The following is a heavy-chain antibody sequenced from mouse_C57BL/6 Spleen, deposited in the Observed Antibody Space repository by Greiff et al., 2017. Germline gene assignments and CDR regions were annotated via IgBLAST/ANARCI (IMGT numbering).Heavy chain of an antibody. Sequence: EVKLMESGPGLVKPSPSLSLSCSVTGYSITSGYYWNWIRQFPGNKLEWMGYISYDGSTNYNPSLKNRISITRDTSKNQFFLKLNSVTTEDTATYYCARYYGSSPSFDYWGQGTTLTVSS. CDR2: ISYDGST. CDR1: GYSITSGYY. CDR3: ARYYGSSPSFDY. V-gene: IGHV3-6*01. D-gene: IGHD1-1*01. J-gene: IGHJ2*01.